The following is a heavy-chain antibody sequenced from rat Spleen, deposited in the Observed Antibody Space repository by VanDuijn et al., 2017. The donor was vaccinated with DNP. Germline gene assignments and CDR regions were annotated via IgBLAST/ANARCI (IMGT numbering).Heavy chain of an antibody. D-gene: IGHD3-1*01. V-gene: IGHV5S13*01. Sequence: EVQLVESGGGLVQPGRSLKLSCAASGLIFSNYGMAWVRQAPTKGLEWVASINNSGGSTYYRDSVKGRFIVSRDNAKSTLDLQMDSLRSEDTATYYCVRRGGKGLFSKWGQGTLVTVSS. CDR1: GLIFSNYG. CDR2: INNSGGST. J-gene: IGHJ3*01. CDR3: VRRGGKGLFSK.